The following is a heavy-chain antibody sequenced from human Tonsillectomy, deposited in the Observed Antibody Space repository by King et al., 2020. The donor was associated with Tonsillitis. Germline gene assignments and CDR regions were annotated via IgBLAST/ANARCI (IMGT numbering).Heavy chain of an antibody. J-gene: IGHJ3*02. Sequence: QLVQSGAEVKQPGASVKVSCKASGYTFTAYFMHWVRQSPGQGLEWMGWIRPNSGDTKYAQKFQGRVTMTRDTSISTAYMELSNLRSDDTAVYYCARNIGSSGTLLRAFDIWGQGTMVTVSS. D-gene: IGHD3-10*01. V-gene: IGHV1-2*02. CDR1: GYTFTAYF. CDR3: ARNIGSSGTLLRAFDI. CDR2: IRPNSGDT.